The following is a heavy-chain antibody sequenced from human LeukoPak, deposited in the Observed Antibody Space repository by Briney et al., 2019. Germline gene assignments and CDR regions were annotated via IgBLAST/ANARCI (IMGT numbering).Heavy chain of an antibody. V-gene: IGHV3-9*01. CDR2: ISWNSGSI. CDR3: AKDMKYQLLPPYFDY. Sequence: GGSLGLSCAASGFTFDDYAMHWVRQAPGKGLEGVSGISWNSGSIGYADSVKGRFTIPRDNAKNSLYLQMNSLRAEDTALYYCAKDMKYQLLPPYFDYWGQGTLVTVSS. D-gene: IGHD2-2*01. J-gene: IGHJ4*02. CDR1: GFTFDDYA.